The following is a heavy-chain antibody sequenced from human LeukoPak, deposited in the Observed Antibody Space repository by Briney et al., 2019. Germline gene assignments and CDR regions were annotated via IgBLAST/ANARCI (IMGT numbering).Heavy chain of an antibody. V-gene: IGHV1-46*01. Sequence: ASVKGSSKASGYTFTSYDINWVRQAPGHGLEWMGLINPSCGSTSYEQKVQGRVTMTRDTSTSTVYMELSSLRAEDTAVYYCARGPDGSYYFDYWGQGTLVTVSS. CDR2: INPSCGST. J-gene: IGHJ4*02. CDR1: GYTFTSYD. D-gene: IGHD1-26*01. CDR3: ARGPDGSYYFDY.